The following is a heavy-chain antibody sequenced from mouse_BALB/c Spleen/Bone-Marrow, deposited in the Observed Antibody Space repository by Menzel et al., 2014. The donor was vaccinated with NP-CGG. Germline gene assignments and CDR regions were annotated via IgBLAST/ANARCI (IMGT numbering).Heavy chain of an antibody. CDR3: ANWGYYAMDY. Sequence: VQLQQSGAELVRPGASVTLSCKASGYTFXDYEMHWVKQTPVHGLEWIGTLDPETGGTAYNQKFKDMATLTADKSSTTAYMEPRSLTSEDSAVYYCANWGYYAMDYWGQGISVTVSS. CDR2: LDPETGGT. V-gene: IGHV1-15*01. J-gene: IGHJ4*01. CDR1: GYTFXDYE. D-gene: IGHD4-1*01.